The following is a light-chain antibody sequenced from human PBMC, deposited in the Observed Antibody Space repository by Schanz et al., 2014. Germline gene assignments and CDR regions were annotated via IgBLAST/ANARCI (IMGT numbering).Light chain of an antibody. V-gene: IGKV3D-20*02. CDR3: HQRSDWQYT. J-gene: IGKJ2*01. CDR1: QSISGYD. Sequence: EIVLTQSPGTLSLSPGERATLSCKASQSISGYDLAWYQQKPGQAPRLLIYGTSIRATGIPDRFSGSGSGTDFTLTISNLEPEDFAVYYCHQRSDWQYTFGQGTKL. CDR2: GTS.